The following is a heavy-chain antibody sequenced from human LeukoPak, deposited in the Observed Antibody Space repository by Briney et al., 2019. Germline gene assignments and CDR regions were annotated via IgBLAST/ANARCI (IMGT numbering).Heavy chain of an antibody. J-gene: IGHJ6*02. CDR2: IRRSGSTI. V-gene: IGHV3-11*01. D-gene: IGHD5-18*01. CDR1: GFTFRVYY. CDR3: ARDVLGDSHYYGMDV. Sequence: PGGSLRLSCAASGFTFRVYYIGWIRHAPGKGREKVLYIRRSGSTIYYAHSVKGRFTISRDNAKNSLYLQMSSLRAEDTAVYYCARDVLGDSHYYGMDVWGQGTTVTVSS.